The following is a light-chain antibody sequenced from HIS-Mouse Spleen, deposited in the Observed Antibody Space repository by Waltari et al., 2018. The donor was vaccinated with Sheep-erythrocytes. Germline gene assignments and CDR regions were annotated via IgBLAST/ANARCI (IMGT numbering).Light chain of an antibody. CDR2: EGS. J-gene: IGLJ3*02. CDR3: CSYAGSSTPWV. CDR1: SSDVGSYNL. Sequence: QSALTQPASVSGSPGQSITISCTGTSSDVGSYNLVSWYQQHPGKAPKLMIYEGSKRPSGVSNRFSGSKSGNTASLTISGLQAEDEADYYCCSYAGSSTPWVF. V-gene: IGLV2-23*01.